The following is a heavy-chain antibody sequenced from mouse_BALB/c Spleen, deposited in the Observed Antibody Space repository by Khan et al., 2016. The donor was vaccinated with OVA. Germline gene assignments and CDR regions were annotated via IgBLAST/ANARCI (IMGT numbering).Heavy chain of an antibody. CDR2: IWTGGST. CDR3: ARYYGNYGWYFDV. D-gene: IGHD2-1*01. CDR1: GFSLTSYG. J-gene: IGHJ1*01. V-gene: IGHV2-9*02. Sequence: QVQLKQSGPGLVAPSQSLSITCTVSGFSLTSYGVHWVRQPPGKGLAWLGVIWTGGSTNYNSALMSRLSISKDNSKSQVFLKMNSLQTDDTAMYYCARYYGNYGWYFDVWGAGTTVTVSS.